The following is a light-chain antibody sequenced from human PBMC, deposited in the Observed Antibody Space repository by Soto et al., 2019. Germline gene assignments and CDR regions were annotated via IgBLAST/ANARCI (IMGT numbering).Light chain of an antibody. CDR2: EVS. Sequence: QSALTQPASVSGSPGQSITISCTGTSSDVGSYNLVSWYQPHPGKAPKLMIYEVSKRPSGVSNRFSGSKSGNTASLTISGLQAEDEADYYCCLYAGSSSYVFGTGTKVTVL. V-gene: IGLV2-23*02. CDR3: CLYAGSSSYV. J-gene: IGLJ1*01. CDR1: SSDVGSYNL.